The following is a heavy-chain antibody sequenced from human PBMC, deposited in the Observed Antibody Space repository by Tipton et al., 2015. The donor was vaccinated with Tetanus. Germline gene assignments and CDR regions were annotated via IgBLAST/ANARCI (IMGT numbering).Heavy chain of an antibody. CDR1: YW. CDR2: IYPSDSDI. V-gene: IGHV5-51*01. J-gene: IGHJ4*02. D-gene: IGHD3-3*01. Sequence: YWSWLRQHPGKGLEWMGVIYPSDSDIRYSPSFQGQVRISADKSINTAYLQWGSLEASDTAMYYCARGGVDSRVFDFWGQGTLVTVSS. CDR3: ARGGVDSRVFDF.